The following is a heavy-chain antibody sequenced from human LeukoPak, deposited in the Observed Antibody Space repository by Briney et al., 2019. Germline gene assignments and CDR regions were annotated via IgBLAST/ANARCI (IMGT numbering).Heavy chain of an antibody. Sequence: GGSLRLSCAASGFTFDDYGMSWVRQAPGKGLEWVSGINWNGGSTGYADSVKGRFTISRDNAKNSLYLQMSSLRAEDTALYYCARLGVGATRDAFDIWGQGTMVTVSS. CDR3: ARLGVGATRDAFDI. V-gene: IGHV3-20*04. CDR2: INWNGGST. J-gene: IGHJ3*02. CDR1: GFTFDDYG. D-gene: IGHD1-26*01.